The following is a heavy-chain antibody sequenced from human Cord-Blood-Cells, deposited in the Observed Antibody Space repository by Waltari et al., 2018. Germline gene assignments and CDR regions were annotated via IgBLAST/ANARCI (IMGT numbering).Heavy chain of an antibody. Sequence: QMQLVQSGPEVKKPGTSVKVSCKASGFTFTSSAVQWVRQARGQRLEWIGWIVVGSGNTNYAQKVQERVTITRDMCTSTAYMEPSSLRSEDTAVYYCAADQEAAAACAFDYWGQGTLVTVSS. CDR2: IVVGSGNT. CDR1: GFTFTSSA. D-gene: IGHD6-13*01. CDR3: AADQEAAAACAFDY. V-gene: IGHV1-58*01. J-gene: IGHJ4*02.